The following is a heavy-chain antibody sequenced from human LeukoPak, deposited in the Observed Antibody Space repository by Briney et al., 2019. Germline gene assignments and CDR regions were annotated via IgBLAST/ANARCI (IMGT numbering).Heavy chain of an antibody. CDR3: ARGGTAVVTPYAFDI. Sequence: SETLSLTCTVSGGSISTYYWSWIRQPPGKGLEWIGYIYYSGSTNYNPSLKSRVTMSVDTSKKQSSLNLSSLTAADTPVYYCARGGTAVVTPYAFDIWGQGTMVTVSS. V-gene: IGHV4-59*01. CDR2: IYYSGST. CDR1: GGSISTYY. D-gene: IGHD4-23*01. J-gene: IGHJ3*02.